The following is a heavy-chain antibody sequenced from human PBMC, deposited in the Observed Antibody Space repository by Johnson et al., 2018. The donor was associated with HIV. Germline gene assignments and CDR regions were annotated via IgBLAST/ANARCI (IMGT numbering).Heavy chain of an antibody. CDR2: IYSGGST. J-gene: IGHJ3*02. CDR3: AKVGTGYSSSSVGAFDI. CDR1: GFTVSSNY. Sequence: VQLVESGGGLIQPGGSLRLSCAASGFTVSSNYMSWVRQAPGKGLEWVSVIYSGGSTYYADSVKGRFTISRDNSKNTLYLQMNSLRAEDTAVYYCAKVGTGYSSSSVGAFDIWGQGTVVTVSS. D-gene: IGHD6-13*01. V-gene: IGHV3-53*01.